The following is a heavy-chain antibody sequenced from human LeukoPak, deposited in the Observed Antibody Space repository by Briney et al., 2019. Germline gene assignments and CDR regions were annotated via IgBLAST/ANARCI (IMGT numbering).Heavy chain of an antibody. Sequence: GASVKVSCKASGYTFTGYYMHWVRQAPGQGLEWMGRINPKSGGTNYAQEFQGRVTMTRDTSTSTVYMELSSLRSEDTAVYYCARDPRTLGSSWYYFDYWGQGTLVTVSS. V-gene: IGHV1-2*06. D-gene: IGHD6-13*01. CDR2: INPKSGGT. CDR1: GYTFTGYY. J-gene: IGHJ4*02. CDR3: ARDPRTLGSSWYYFDY.